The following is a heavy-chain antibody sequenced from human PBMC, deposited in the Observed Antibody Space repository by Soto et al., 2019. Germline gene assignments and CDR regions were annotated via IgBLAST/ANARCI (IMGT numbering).Heavy chain of an antibody. CDR3: ARDLSRSVGGVMVRDYYYYYMDV. Sequence: RLSCAASGFTVSSNYMSWVRQAPGKGLEWVSVIYSGGSTYYADSVKGRFTISRDNSKNTLYLQMNSLRAEDTAVYYCARDLSRSVGGVMVRDYYYYYMDVWGKGSTVTVSS. V-gene: IGHV3-66*01. J-gene: IGHJ6*03. D-gene: IGHD3-16*02. CDR1: GFTVSSNY. CDR2: IYSGGST.